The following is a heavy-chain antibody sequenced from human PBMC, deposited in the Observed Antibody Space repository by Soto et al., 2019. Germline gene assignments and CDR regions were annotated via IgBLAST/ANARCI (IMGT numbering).Heavy chain of an antibody. V-gene: IGHV3-23*01. Sequence: GGSLRLSCAASGFTFSSYAMSWFRQAPGKGLEWVSAISGSGGSTYYADSVKGRFTISRDDSKNTLYLQMNSLRAEDTAVYYCAKWGYFDWLSLLYGMDVWGQGTTVTVSS. J-gene: IGHJ6*02. CDR2: ISGSGGST. D-gene: IGHD3-9*01. CDR1: GFTFSSYA. CDR3: AKWGYFDWLSLLYGMDV.